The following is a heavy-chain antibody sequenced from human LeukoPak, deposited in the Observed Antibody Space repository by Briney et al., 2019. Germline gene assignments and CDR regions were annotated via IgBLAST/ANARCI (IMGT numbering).Heavy chain of an antibody. CDR1: GFIFSRHA. CDR2: TCLNSVNS. J-gene: IGHJ4*02. V-gene: IGHV3-23*01. CDR3: AKGDDIGKHPIRGFYFDN. D-gene: IGHD5-24*01. Sequence: GGSLRLSCTASGFIFSRHAMSWVRQAPGKGLEWVSTTCLNSVNSLCAGSVQGRITISRDNSRNTLDLQIDNLRVDDTAVYYCAKGDDIGKHPIRGFYFDNWGQGTLVTVSS.